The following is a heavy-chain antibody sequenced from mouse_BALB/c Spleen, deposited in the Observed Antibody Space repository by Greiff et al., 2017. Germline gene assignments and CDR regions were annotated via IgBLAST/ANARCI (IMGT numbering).Heavy chain of an antibody. CDR2: ISYSGST. J-gene: IGHJ3*01. CDR3: AKESYGNSVFAY. V-gene: IGHV3-8*02. Sequence: EVMLVESGPSLVKPSQTLSLTCSVTGDSITSGYWNWIRKFPGNKLEYMGYISYSGSTYYNPSLKSRISITRDTSKNQYYLQLNSVTTEDTATYYCAKESYGNSVFAYWGQGTLVTVSA. D-gene: IGHD2-1*01. CDR1: GDSITSGY.